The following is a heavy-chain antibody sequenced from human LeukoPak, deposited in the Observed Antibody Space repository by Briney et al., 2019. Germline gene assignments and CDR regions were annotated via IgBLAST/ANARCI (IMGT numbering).Heavy chain of an antibody. CDR2: INPNSGGT. J-gene: IGHJ4*02. D-gene: IGHD2-2*01. Sequence: ASVKVSCKVSGYTFTGYYMHWVRQAPGQGLEWMGWINPNSGGTNYAQKFQGRVTMTRDTSISTAYMELSRLRSDDTAVYYCAREQVVPAAPYDYWGQGTLVTVSS. V-gene: IGHV1-2*02. CDR3: AREQVVPAAPYDY. CDR1: GYTFTGYY.